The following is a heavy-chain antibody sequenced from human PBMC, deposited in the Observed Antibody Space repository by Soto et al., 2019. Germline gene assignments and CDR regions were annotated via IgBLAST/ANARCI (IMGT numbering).Heavy chain of an antibody. Sequence: QVQLVQSGAEVKKPGASVKVSCKASGYTFTNYGTSWVRQAPGQGLEYMGWISGDNGDTHYAQKVQGRVTMTTDTSTNTAYMELRSLRPDDTAVYYCVRGPSSGYFQYWGQGTLVTVSS. CDR2: ISGDNGDT. V-gene: IGHV1-18*01. J-gene: IGHJ1*01. D-gene: IGHD6-6*01. CDR3: VRGPSSGYFQY. CDR1: GYTFTNYG.